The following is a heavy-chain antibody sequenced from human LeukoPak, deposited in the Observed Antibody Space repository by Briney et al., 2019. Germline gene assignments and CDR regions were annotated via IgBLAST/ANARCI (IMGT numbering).Heavy chain of an antibody. CDR3: ARDPRTSGVRGSSFDY. D-gene: IGHD2-8*02. J-gene: IGHJ4*02. CDR1: GYTFTGYY. Sequence: ASVKVSCKASGYTFTGYYMHWVRQAPGQGLEWMGIINPSGGSTSYAQKFQGRVTMTRDMSTSTVYMELSSLRSEDTAVYYCARDPRTSGVRGSSFDYWGQGTLVTVSS. V-gene: IGHV1-46*01. CDR2: INPSGGST.